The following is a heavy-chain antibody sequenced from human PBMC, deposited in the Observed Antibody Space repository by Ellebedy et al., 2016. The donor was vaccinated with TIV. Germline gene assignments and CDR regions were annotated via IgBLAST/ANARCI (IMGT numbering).Heavy chain of an antibody. CDR2: TYYRSKWYN. V-gene: IGHV6-1*01. J-gene: IGHJ6*02. Sequence: QTLSLTCAVSGDTVSSNITAWNWIRQSPSRGLEWLGRTYYRSKWYNDYAVSVKSRITINADTSKNQFSLQLNSVTPEDTAVYYCARTGGEEGARPLTGIHVWGQGTTVTVSS. CDR1: GDTVSSNITA. D-gene: IGHD6-6*01. CDR3: ARTGGEEGARPLTGIHV.